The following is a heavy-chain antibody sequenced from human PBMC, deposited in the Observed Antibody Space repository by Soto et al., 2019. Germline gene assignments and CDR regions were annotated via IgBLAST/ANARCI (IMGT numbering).Heavy chain of an antibody. CDR1: GFTFSNAW. CDR3: PSGSSSVDY. V-gene: IGHV3-15*01. J-gene: IGHJ4*02. CDR2: IKSKTDGGTT. D-gene: IGHD6-25*01. Sequence: EVQLVESGGGLVKPGGSLRLSCEASGFTFSNAWMSWVRQAPGKGLEWVGRIKSKTDGGTTDYAAPVKGRFAIPRDGLNNTLYLQMPRLKTEDTAVYYCPSGSSSVDYGGQGTLVTVSS.